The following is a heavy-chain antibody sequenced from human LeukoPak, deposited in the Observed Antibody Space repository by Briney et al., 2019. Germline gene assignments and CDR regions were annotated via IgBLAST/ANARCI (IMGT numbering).Heavy chain of an antibody. CDR2: ITTYNGNT. D-gene: IGHD2-2*03. Sequence: ASVKVSCKASGYTFSSYGISWVRQAPGQGLEWMGWITTYNGNTNYAQKFQDRVTMTTDTSTSTVNMELRSLRSDDTAVYYCARLGPWILSAHAPSWFDPWGQGTLVTVSS. J-gene: IGHJ5*02. CDR3: ARLGPWILSAHAPSWFDP. CDR1: GYTFSSYG. V-gene: IGHV1-18*01.